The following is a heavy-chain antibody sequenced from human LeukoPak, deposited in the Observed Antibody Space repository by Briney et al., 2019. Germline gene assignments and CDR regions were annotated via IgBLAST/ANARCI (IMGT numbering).Heavy chain of an antibody. CDR2: ISGDGTRT. D-gene: IGHD6-19*01. V-gene: IGHV3-23*01. J-gene: IGHJ4*02. CDR3: ARSSSWYGGSWEY. CDR1: GFSFSSYA. Sequence: PGGSLRLSCAASGFSFSSYAMTWARQAPVKGLEWVSAISGDGTRTYYADSVKGRFTISRDNAKNTLYLQMHSLRAEDTAVYYCARSSSWYGGSWEYWGQGTLVAVSS.